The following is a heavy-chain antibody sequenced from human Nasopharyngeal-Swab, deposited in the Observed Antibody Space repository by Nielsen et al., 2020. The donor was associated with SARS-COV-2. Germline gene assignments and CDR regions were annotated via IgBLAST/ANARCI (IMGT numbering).Heavy chain of an antibody. CDR3: TETGLWFGELES. Sequence: GGSLRLSCAASGLSVNDAWMTWVRQAPGRGLEWVGRIKSQTDGGTIDYAAPVKGRFITTRDDSKNTLYLQMNSLKIEDTALYYCTETGLWFGELESWGQGTLVTVSS. D-gene: IGHD3-10*01. CDR1: GLSVNDAW. CDR2: IKSQTDGGTI. V-gene: IGHV3-15*01. J-gene: IGHJ5*02.